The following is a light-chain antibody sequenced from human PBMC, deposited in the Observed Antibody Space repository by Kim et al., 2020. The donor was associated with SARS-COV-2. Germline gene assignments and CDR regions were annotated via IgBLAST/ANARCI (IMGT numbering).Light chain of an antibody. V-gene: IGLV2-14*01. J-gene: IGLJ1*01. CDR2: EVS. CDR1: SSDVGGYKY. CDR3: SSYIRGSTNYV. Sequence: SITISSTGTSSDVGGYKYVSWYQQHPGKAPKLVIYEVSNRPSGVSNRFSGSKSGNTASLTISGLQAEDEADYYCSSYIRGSTNYVFGTGTKVTVL.